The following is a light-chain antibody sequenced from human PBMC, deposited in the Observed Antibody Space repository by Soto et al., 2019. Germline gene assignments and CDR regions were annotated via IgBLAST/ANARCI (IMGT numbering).Light chain of an antibody. CDR3: RSFTSSSTHVL. CDR2: DVS. J-gene: IGLJ2*01. CDR1: SSDVGGYDY. Sequence: QSALTQPASVSGSPGQSITIPCTGTSSDVGGYDYVSWYQQHPGKAPKLIIYDVSNRPSGVSNRFSGSKSGNTASLTISGLQAEDEADYYCRSFTSSSTHVLFGGGTKLTVL. V-gene: IGLV2-14*01.